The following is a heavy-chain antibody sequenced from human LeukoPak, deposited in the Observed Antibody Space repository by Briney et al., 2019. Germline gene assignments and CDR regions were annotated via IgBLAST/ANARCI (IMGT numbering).Heavy chain of an antibody. D-gene: IGHD5-18*01. CDR2: ISYDGSHK. CDR3: ARSRCGTTYGCGDTFDF. V-gene: IGHV3-30*04. Sequence: PGGSLRLSCAASGFTFSAYAIHWVRQAPGKGLDWVAVISYDGSHKYYADSVQGRFTISRDNSKNTLYLQMNSLRAEDTAVYYCARSRCGTTYGCGDTFDFWGQGTMVTVSS. J-gene: IGHJ3*01. CDR1: GFTFSAYA.